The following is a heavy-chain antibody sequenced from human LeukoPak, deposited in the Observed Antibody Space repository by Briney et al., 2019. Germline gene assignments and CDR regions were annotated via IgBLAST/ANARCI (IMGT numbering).Heavy chain of an antibody. CDR2: ISGSGGST. CDR3: AKDRMNAY. Sequence: GGSLRLSCAASGFTFSSHARNWVRQAPGKGLEWVSGISGSGGSTHYADSVKGRFTISRDNSKNTLYLQMNSLRAEDTAVYYCAKDRMNAYWGQGTLVTVSS. CDR1: GFTFSSHA. J-gene: IGHJ4*02. V-gene: IGHV3-23*01.